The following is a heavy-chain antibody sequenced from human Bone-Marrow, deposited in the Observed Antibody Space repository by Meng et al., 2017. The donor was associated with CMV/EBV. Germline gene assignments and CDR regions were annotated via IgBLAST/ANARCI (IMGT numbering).Heavy chain of an antibody. CDR2: IVVGSGNT. CDR1: GFTFTSSA. CDR3: AADPSSIFGVGTLDY. D-gene: IGHD3-3*01. V-gene: IGHV1-58*01. J-gene: IGHJ4*02. Sequence: SVKVSCKASGFTFTSSAVQWVRQARGQRLEWIGWIVVGSGNTNYAQKFQERVTITRDMSTSTAYMELSSLRSEETAVYYCAADPSSIFGVGTLDYWGQGTLATVPS.